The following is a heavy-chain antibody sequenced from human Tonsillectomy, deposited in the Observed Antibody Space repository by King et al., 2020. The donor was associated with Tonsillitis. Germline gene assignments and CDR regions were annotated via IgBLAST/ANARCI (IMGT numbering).Heavy chain of an antibody. J-gene: IGHJ6*02. CDR1: GYSFTSFW. V-gene: IGHV5-10-1*03. D-gene: IGHD3-10*01. CDR2: IDPSDSYT. Sequence: QLVQSGAELKKPGESLRISCKGSGYSFTSFWITWVRQVPGKGLEWMGRIDPSDSYTKYSPSFQGHVTMSADDSTAYLQWKSLKASDSAMYYCARLDHYYGTGSSPYGMDVWGQGTPVTVSS. CDR3: ARLDHYYGTGSSPYGMDV.